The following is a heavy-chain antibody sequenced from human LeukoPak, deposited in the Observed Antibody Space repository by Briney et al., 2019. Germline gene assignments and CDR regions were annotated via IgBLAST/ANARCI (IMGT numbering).Heavy chain of an antibody. CDR2: INHSGNT. J-gene: IGHJ5*02. Sequence: SETLSLNCAVYGGSFSGYYWSWNRQPPGKGLEWIGEINHSGNTIYNPSLKSRVTISVDTSKNQLSLKLSSVTAADTAVYYCARKPRGYSYGYWFDPWGQGTLVTVSS. CDR3: ARKPRGYSYGYWFDP. CDR1: GGSFSGYY. D-gene: IGHD5-18*01. V-gene: IGHV4-34*01.